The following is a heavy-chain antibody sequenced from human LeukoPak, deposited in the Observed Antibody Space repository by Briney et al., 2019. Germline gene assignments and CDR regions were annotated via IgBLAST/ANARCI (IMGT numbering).Heavy chain of an antibody. CDR2: VYHSGNT. V-gene: IGHV4-4*02. CDR3: ARMFIKAVGTHYYFYMDV. D-gene: IGHD1-1*01. J-gene: IGHJ6*03. CDR1: GGSISRSNW. Sequence: SETLSLTCTVSGGSISRSNWWSWVRRSPGKGLEWIGEVYHSGNTKVNPSLKSRVTMSVDRSKSQFSLNLNSVTAADTAVYYCARMFIKAVGTHYYFYMDVWGKGTTVTVSS.